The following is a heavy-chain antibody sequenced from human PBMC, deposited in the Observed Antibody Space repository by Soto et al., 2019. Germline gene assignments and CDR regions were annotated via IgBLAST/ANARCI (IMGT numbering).Heavy chain of an antibody. V-gene: IGHV4-34*01. Sequence: QVQLQQWGAGLLKPSETLSLTCAVYGGSFSGYYWSWIRQPPGKGLEWIGEINHSGSTNYNPSLKSRVTTSVDTSKNQFSLKLSSVTAADTAVYYCARAASGSYYKYWGQGTLVTVSS. CDR3: ARAASGSYYKY. CDR2: INHSGST. CDR1: GGSFSGYY. D-gene: IGHD3-10*01. J-gene: IGHJ4*02.